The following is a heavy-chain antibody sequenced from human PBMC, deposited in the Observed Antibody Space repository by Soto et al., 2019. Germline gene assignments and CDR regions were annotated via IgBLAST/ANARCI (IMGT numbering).Heavy chain of an antibody. CDR1: GGSISSGDYY. CDR3: ARDAPGYRYYYYGMDV. V-gene: IGHV4-30-4*01. Sequence: SETLSLTCTVSGGSISSGDYYWSWIRQPPGKGLEWIGYIYYSGSTYYNPSLKSRVTISADTSKNQFSLKLSSVTAADTAVYYCARDAPGYRYYYYGMDVWGQGTTVTVSS. J-gene: IGHJ6*02. D-gene: IGHD5-18*01. CDR2: IYYSGST.